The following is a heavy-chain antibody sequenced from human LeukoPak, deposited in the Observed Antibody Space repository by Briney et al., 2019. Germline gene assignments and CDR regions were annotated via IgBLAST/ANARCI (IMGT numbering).Heavy chain of an antibody. V-gene: IGHV4-59*01. CDR2: IYYSGST. D-gene: IGHD6-19*01. CDR3: ARVARKYSSGWYKFFGFDY. J-gene: IGHJ4*02. Sequence: SETLSLTCTVSRGSTSSYYWSWIRQPPGKGLEWIGYIYYSGSTNYNPSLKSRVTISVDTSKNQFSLKLSSVTAADTAVYYCARVARKYSSGWYKFFGFDYWGQGTLVTVSS. CDR1: RGSTSSYY.